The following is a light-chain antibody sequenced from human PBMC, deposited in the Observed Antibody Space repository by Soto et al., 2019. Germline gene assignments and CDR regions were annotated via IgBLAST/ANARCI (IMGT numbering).Light chain of an antibody. V-gene: IGLV2-8*01. CDR3: TSYAGGNNV. Sequence: QSALTQPPSASGSPGQSVTISCTGTRSDVGGYNYVSWYQQHPGKVPKLMVYEVNKRPSGVPDRVSGSKSGNTASLTVSGLQAEDEADYYCTSYAGGNNVFGTGTKVTVL. CDR2: EVN. J-gene: IGLJ1*01. CDR1: RSDVGGYNY.